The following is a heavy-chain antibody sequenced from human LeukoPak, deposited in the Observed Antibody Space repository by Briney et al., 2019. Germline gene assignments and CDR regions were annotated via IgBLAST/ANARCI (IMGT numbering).Heavy chain of an antibody. CDR2: INHSGST. CDR3: ASLRNIVVVPAASPGS. V-gene: IGHV4-34*01. CDR1: GGSFSGYY. Sequence: PSETLSLTCAVYGGSFSGYYWSWIRQPPGKGLVWIGEINHSGSTNYNPSLKSRVTISVDTSKNQFSLKLSSVTAADTAVYYCASLRNIVVVPAASPGSWGQGTLVTVSS. D-gene: IGHD2-2*01. J-gene: IGHJ5*02.